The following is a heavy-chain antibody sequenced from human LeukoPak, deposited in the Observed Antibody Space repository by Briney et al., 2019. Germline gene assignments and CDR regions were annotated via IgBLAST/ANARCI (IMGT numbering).Heavy chain of an antibody. Sequence: ASVKVSCKASGYTFTGYYMHWVRQAPGQGLEWMGWINPNSGGTNYAQKLQGRVTMTTDTSTSTAYMELRSLRSDDTAVYYCARGREASSGWYRWFDPWGQGTLVTVSS. J-gene: IGHJ5*02. CDR2: INPNSGGT. CDR3: ARGREASSGWYRWFDP. V-gene: IGHV1-2*02. D-gene: IGHD6-19*01. CDR1: GYTFTGYY.